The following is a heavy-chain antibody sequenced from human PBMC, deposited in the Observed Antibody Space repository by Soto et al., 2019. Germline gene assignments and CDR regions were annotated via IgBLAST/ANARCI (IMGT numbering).Heavy chain of an antibody. V-gene: IGHV1-69*13. CDR2: IIPIFGTV. J-gene: IGHJ4*02. CDR3: AARYEHRSGWVLDY. CDR1: GGTFSSYA. D-gene: IGHD6-19*01. Sequence: GASVEVSCKASGGTFSSYAISWVRQAPGQGLEWMGGIIPIFGTVNYAQKFQGRVTITADESTSTAYMELSSLRSEDTAVYYCAARYEHRSGWVLDYWGQGTLVTVSS.